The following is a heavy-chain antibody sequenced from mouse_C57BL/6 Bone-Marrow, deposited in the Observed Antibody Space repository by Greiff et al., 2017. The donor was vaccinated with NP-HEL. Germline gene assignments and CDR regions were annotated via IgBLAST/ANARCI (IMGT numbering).Heavy chain of an antibody. J-gene: IGHJ4*01. CDR3: ARCDGYFYAMDY. D-gene: IGHD2-3*01. CDR1: GYTFTSYW. CDR2: IDPSDSYT. Sequence: QVQLQQSGAELVMPGASVKLSCKASGYTFTSYWMHWVKQRPGQGLEWIGEIDPSDSYTNYNQKFKGKSTLTVDKSSSTAYMQLSSLTSEDSAVYYCARCDGYFYAMDYWGQGTSVTVSS. V-gene: IGHV1-69*01.